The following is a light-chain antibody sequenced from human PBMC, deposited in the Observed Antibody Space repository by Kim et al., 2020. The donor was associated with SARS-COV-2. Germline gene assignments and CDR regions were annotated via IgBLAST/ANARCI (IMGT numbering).Light chain of an antibody. CDR3: QQYSSSPAT. V-gene: IGKV3-20*01. Sequence: SPGERATISCRARQSVSSNYLAWYQQKPGQAPRLLFYGASSRATGIPDRFSGSGSGTDFTLTITRLEPEDFAVYYCQQYSSSPATFGQGTKVDIK. CDR1: QSVSSNY. J-gene: IGKJ1*01. CDR2: GAS.